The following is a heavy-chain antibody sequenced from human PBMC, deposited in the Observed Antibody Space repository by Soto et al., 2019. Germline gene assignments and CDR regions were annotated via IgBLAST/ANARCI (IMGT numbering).Heavy chain of an antibody. V-gene: IGHV4-59*01. D-gene: IGHD6-13*01. CDR3: AKAAAARAYYLDY. Sequence: SETLSLTCTVSGGSISNYYWSWIRQPPGKGLDWIGYIYYSGSTNYNPSLKSRVTISVDTSKNQFSLRLSSVTAADTAVYYCAKAAAARAYYLDYWGQGTVVTVSS. CDR1: GGSISNYY. J-gene: IGHJ4*02. CDR2: IYYSGST.